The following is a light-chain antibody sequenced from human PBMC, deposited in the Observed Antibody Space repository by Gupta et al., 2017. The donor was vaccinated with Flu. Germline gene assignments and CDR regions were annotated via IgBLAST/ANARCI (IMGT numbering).Light chain of an antibody. CDR1: QSVGRL. CDR2: DAS. V-gene: IGKV3-11*01. J-gene: IGKJ2*01. Sequence: STGTLAWCQGERATRCCRDSQSVGRLLAWEQQKPGQAHRLIIYDASNRATGNPARFSGSGGGKEFTLTSSSLEHEDFAVYYCHQRSGEDTFGQGTKLEIK. CDR3: HQRSGEDT.